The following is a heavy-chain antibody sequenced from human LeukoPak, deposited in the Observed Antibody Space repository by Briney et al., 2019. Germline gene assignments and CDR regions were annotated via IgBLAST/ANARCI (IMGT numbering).Heavy chain of an antibody. CDR1: GFTFSSYG. V-gene: IGHV3-30*02. Sequence: GGSLRLSCAASGFTFSSYGMHWVRQAPGKGLEWVAFIRYDGSNKYYADSVKGRFTISRDNSTNTLYPQMNSLRAEDTAVYYCAKEGQPTPHYFDYWGQGTLVTVSS. CDR3: AKEGQPTPHYFDY. D-gene: IGHD4-17*01. J-gene: IGHJ4*02. CDR2: IRYDGSNK.